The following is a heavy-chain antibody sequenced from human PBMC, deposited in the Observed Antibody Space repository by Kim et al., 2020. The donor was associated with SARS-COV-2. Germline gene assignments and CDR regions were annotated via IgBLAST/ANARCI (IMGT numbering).Heavy chain of an antibody. V-gene: IGHV4-39*01. J-gene: IGHJ4*02. Sequence: SETLSLTCTVSGGSISSSSYYWGWIRQPPGKGLEWIGSIYYSGSTYYNPSLKSRVTISVGTSKNQFSLKLSSVTAADTAVYYWARRRDGYDSHFDYWGQGTLVTVSS. D-gene: IGHD5-12*01. CDR1: GGSISSSSYY. CDR3: ARRRDGYDSHFDY. CDR2: IYYSGST.